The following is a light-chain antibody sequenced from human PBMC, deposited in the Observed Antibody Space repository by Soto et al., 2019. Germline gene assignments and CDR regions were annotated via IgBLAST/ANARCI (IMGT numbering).Light chain of an antibody. CDR3: QQYNNWPPEGT. CDR2: GAS. CDR1: QSVSSSF. J-gene: IGKJ1*01. Sequence: EIVLTQSPGTLSLSPGERATLSCRASQSVSSSFLAWYQQKVGQAPRLLIYGASSRATGIPDRFSGSGSGTEFTLTISSLQSEDFAVYYCQQYNNWPPEGTFGQGTKVDIK. V-gene: IGKV3-20*01.